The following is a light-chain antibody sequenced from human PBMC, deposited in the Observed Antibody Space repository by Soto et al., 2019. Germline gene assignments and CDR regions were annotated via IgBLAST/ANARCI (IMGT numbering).Light chain of an antibody. CDR1: SSEVGGYNY. Sequence: QSDLTQVAYVSGSPGQSITITKTGTSSEVGGYNYVSWYQQHPGKAPKLLIYDVSNRPSGASNRFSGSKSGNTASLTISGLQAEDEANYSCNTYTGTTPLCYVVRPGTKVPVL. J-gene: IGLJ1*01. V-gene: IGLV2-14*01. CDR3: NTYTGTTPLCYV. CDR2: DVS.